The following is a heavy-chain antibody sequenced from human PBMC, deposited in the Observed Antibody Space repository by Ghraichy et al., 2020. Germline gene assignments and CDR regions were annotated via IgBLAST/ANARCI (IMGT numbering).Heavy chain of an antibody. J-gene: IGHJ4*02. CDR3: ARHIPYKDFDY. V-gene: IGHV4-39*01. CDR2: IYYSGST. CDR1: GGSISSSSYY. D-gene: IGHD3-10*01. Sequence: NLSLTCTVSGGSISSSSYYWGWIRQPPGKGLEWIGSIYYSGSTYYNPSLKSRVTISVDTSKNQFSLKLSSVTAADTAVYYCARHIPYKDFDYWGQGTLVTVSS.